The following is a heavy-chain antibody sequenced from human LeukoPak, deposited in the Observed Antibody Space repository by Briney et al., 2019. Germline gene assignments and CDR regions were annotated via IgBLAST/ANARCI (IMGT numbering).Heavy chain of an antibody. CDR3: ARGQRIERTFDM. Sequence: SETLSLTCTVSGGAINSYYWSWIRQPPGKGLEWIGNIYFSGSPNYNPSHESRVTISVDPSKSQFSLKLRSVTAADTAVYFCARGQRIERTFDMWGQGTMVIVSS. CDR1: GGAINSYY. J-gene: IGHJ3*02. V-gene: IGHV4-59*01. CDR2: IYFSGSP. D-gene: IGHD6-25*01.